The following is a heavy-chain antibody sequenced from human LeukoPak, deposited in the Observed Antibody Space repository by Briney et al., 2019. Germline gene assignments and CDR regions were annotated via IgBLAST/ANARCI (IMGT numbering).Heavy chain of an antibody. CDR1: GFTFSSHG. D-gene: IGHD6-19*01. J-gene: IGHJ4*02. CDR3: ARDNRGIAVAYDY. CDR2: IRNDGSNK. V-gene: IGHV3-30*02. Sequence: GGSLRLSCAASGFTFSSHGMHWVRQAPGKGLEWVTFIRNDGSNKYYADAVKGRFTISRDNFENTFSLHMNSLRAEDTAVYYCARDNRGIAVAYDYWGQGTLVTVSS.